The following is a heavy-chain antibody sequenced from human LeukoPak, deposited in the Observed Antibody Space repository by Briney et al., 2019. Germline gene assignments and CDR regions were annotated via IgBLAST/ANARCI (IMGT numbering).Heavy chain of an antibody. D-gene: IGHD3-22*01. CDR3: ARDLGYDSSGDYYAYFQL. Sequence: PSETLSLTCTVSGGSLTSYCWSWIRQPAGKGLEWIGRIYSSGRTNYSPSLKSRVTMSVDTSKNQFSLKLRSVTAADTAVYYCARDLGYDSSGDYYAYFQLWGQGTRLTVSS. CDR2: IYSSGRT. J-gene: IGHJ1*01. CDR1: GGSLTSYC. V-gene: IGHV4-4*07.